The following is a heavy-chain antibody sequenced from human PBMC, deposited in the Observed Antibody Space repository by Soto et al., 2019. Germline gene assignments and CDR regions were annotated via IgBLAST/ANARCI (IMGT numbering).Heavy chain of an antibody. D-gene: IGHD1-26*01. V-gene: IGHV3-53*01. J-gene: IGHJ4*02. CDR3: ARGSGSLYYFDF. CDR1: GFRVSTNY. Sequence: RLSCAASGFRVSTNYMTWVRQAPGKGLEWVSVICSGGSTYYADSVKGRFTISRDNSKNTLHLQMNSLRAEDTAVYYCARGSGSLYYFDFWGRGTLVTVSS. CDR2: ICSGGST.